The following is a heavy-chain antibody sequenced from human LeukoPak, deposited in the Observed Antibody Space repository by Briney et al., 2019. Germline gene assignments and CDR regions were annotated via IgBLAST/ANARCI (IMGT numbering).Heavy chain of an antibody. J-gene: IGHJ6*02. CDR2: TSYDGNSE. Sequence: GGSLRLSGGASGFNFSSYGMHWVRQAPGKGLEWVAVTSYDGNSEYYSDSVKGRFSISRDNSKNTLYLQMNRVGAEDTAVYYCAKADDYIGGTYRSLRYYGMDVWGQGTTVIVSS. V-gene: IGHV3-30*18. CDR3: AKADDYIGGTYRSLRYYGMDV. D-gene: IGHD3-16*02. CDR1: GFNFSSYG.